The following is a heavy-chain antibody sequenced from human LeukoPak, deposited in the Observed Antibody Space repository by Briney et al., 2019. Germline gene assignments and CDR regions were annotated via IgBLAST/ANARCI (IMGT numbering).Heavy chain of an antibody. V-gene: IGHV3-23*01. J-gene: IGHJ4*02. D-gene: IGHD6-13*01. Sequence: GGSLRLSCAASGFTFSSYVMTWVRQAPGKGLEWVSAISGSGSITEYADSVKGRFTISRDNSKNTLYLQMSSLRAEDTAVYYCAKGNLPIIAAAGLFDYWGQGTLVTVSS. CDR1: GFTFSSYV. CDR2: ISGSGSIT. CDR3: AKGNLPIIAAAGLFDY.